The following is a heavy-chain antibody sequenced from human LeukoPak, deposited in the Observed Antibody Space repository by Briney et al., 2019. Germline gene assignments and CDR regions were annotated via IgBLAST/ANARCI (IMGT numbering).Heavy chain of an antibody. Sequence: GASVKVSCKASGYTFTSYGISWVRQAPGQGLEWMGWISAYNGNTNYAQKLQGRVTMTTDTSTSTAYMELRSLRSDDTAVYYCARERYYYDSSGYRGTVDYWGQGTLVTVSS. CDR3: ARERYYYDSSGYRGTVDY. CDR2: ISAYNGNT. J-gene: IGHJ4*02. V-gene: IGHV1-18*01. D-gene: IGHD3-22*01. CDR1: GYTFTSYG.